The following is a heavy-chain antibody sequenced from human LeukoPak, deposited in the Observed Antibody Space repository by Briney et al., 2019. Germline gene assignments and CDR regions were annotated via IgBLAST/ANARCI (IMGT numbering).Heavy chain of an antibody. CDR2: ISWNSGSI. CDR3: AKGKLVVAAEFDY. V-gene: IGHV3-9*01. J-gene: IGHJ4*02. CDR1: GFTFDDYA. D-gene: IGHD2-15*01. Sequence: GGSLRLPCAASGFTFDDYAMHWVRQAPGKGLEWVSGISWNSGSIGYADSVKGRFTISRDNAKNSLYLQMNSLRAEDTALYYCAKGKLVVAAEFDYWGQGTLVTVSS.